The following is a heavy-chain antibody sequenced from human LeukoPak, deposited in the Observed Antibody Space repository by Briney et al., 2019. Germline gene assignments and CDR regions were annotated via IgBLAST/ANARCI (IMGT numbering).Heavy chain of an antibody. CDR2: IYYSGST. V-gene: IGHV4-34*01. CDR3: AVNDY. Sequence: PSETLSLTCAVYGGSFSGYYWSWIRQPPGKGLEWIGSIYYSGSTYYNPSLKSRVTISVDTSKNQFSLKLSSVTAADTAVYYCAVNDYWGQGTLVTVSS. J-gene: IGHJ4*02. CDR1: GGSFSGYY.